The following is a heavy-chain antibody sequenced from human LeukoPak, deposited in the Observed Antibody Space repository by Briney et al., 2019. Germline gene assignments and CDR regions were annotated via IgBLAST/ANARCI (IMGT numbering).Heavy chain of an antibody. CDR2: IRYDGSDE. CDR3: AREDYGDYGINWFDP. J-gene: IGHJ5*02. V-gene: IGHV3-30*02. CDR1: GFTFSNYG. D-gene: IGHD4-17*01. Sequence: SGGSLRLSCAASGFTFSNYGIHWVRQAPGKGLEWVAFIRYDGSDEYYAESVKDRFTISRDNSKNTLHLQMNSLRDEDRAVYYCAREDYGDYGINWFDPWGQGTLVTVSS.